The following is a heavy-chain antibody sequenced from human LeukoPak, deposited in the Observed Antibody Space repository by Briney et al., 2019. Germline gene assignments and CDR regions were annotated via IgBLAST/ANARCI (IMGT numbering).Heavy chain of an antibody. J-gene: IGHJ3*02. D-gene: IGHD3-10*01. Sequence: PGGSLRLSCAASGFTFSSYAMSWVREAPGKGLEWVSAISGSGGNTYYADSVKSRFTISRDNSKNTLYLQMNSLRAEDTAVYYCAKSRLAYGGAFEIWGQGTMVTVSS. CDR1: GFTFSSYA. V-gene: IGHV3-23*01. CDR3: AKSRLAYGGAFEI. CDR2: ISGSGGNT.